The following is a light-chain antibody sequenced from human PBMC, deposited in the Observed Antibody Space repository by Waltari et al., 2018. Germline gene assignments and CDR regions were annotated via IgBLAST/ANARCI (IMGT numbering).Light chain of an antibody. V-gene: IGKV3-11*01. CDR1: PSISNY. CDR2: NAS. Sequence: ETVLTQSPATLSLSPGERATLSCRASPSISNYLGWYQQKPGQAPSLLIYNASNRATGIPARFSGSGSGTDFTLTISSLEPEDFAVYYCQQRSSCFGQGTRLEIK. J-gene: IGKJ5*01. CDR3: QQRSSC.